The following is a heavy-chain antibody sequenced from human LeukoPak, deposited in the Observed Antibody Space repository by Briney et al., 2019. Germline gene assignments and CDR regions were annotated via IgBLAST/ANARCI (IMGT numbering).Heavy chain of an antibody. Sequence: GGSLRLSCAASGFTFSSYAMSWVRQAPGKGLEWVSAISGSGGSTYYADSVKGRFTISRDNSKNSLYLQMNSLRAEDTAVYYCARDRRSALRIVAGKNAFDIWGQGTMVTVSS. CDR2: ISGSGGST. J-gene: IGHJ3*02. CDR1: GFTFSSYA. V-gene: IGHV3-23*01. CDR3: ARDRRSALRIVAGKNAFDI. D-gene: IGHD3-22*01.